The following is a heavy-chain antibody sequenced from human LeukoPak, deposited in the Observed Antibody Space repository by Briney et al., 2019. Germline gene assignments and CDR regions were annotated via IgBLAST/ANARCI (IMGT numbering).Heavy chain of an antibody. CDR1: GFTFSSYA. D-gene: IGHD2-21*02. J-gene: IGHJ3*02. V-gene: IGHV3-64D*09. CDR3: VNIYWGGDWWAWII. Sequence: GESLSLSCSASGFTFSSYAMHWIRQAPGKGLEYVSAISSNGDITDFADSVKGRFTMSRDNVEKTLYLQMSSLRAEDTAVYYWVNIYWGGDWWAWIIWGQGTMVTVSS. CDR2: ISSNGDIT.